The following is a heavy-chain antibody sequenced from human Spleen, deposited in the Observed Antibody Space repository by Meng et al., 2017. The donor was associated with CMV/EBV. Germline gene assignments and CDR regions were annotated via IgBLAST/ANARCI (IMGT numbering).Heavy chain of an antibody. J-gene: IGHJ3*02. CDR1: GFTFSSYA. CDR2: IYSGGSST. CDR3: AKTTGTTIDAFDI. D-gene: IGHD1-7*01. V-gene: IGHV3-23*03. Sequence: ETLSLTCAASGFTFSSYAMSWVRQAPGKGLEWVSVIYSGGSSTYYADSVKGRFTISRDNSKNTLYLQMYSLRAEDTAVYYCAKTTGTTIDAFDIWGQGTMVTVSS.